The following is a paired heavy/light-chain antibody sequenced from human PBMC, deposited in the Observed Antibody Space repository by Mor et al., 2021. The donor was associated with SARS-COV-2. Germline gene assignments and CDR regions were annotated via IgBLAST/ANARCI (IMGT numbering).Heavy chain of an antibody. J-gene: IGHJ4*02. CDR2: INPEGSEQ. CDR3: VKGGGSGWPFDS. CDR1: GFSFSTHW. Sequence: EVQLVESGGVLVQPGGSLRLSCAASGFSFSTHWMSWVRQAPGKGLEWVANINPEGSEQNYEDSVKGRFTISRDNAKNSLYLQMNSLRAEDLAVYYCVKGGGSGWPFDSWGQGTLLTVSS. V-gene: IGHV3-7*01. D-gene: IGHD6-19*01.
Light chain of an antibody. V-gene: IGKV1-5*03. Sequence: DIQMTQSPSTLSASIGDRVTIACRASQSISTWLAWFQQRPGKAPKLLIYAASTLQSGVPSRFSGSGSGTDFTLTISSLQPDDFATYYCQQYYTYVFTFGPGTKVDIK. CDR3: QQYYTYVFT. J-gene: IGKJ3*01. CDR2: AAS. CDR1: QSISTW.